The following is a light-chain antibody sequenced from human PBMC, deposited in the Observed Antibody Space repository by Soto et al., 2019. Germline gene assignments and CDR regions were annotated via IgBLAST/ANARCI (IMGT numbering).Light chain of an antibody. Sequence: QSVLTQPPSVSGAPGQRVTISCTGSSSNIGAGYDVHWYQQLPGTAPKLLIYGNSNRPSGVPDRFSGSKSGTSASLAITGLQAEDEADYSCQSYDSSLGYVFGTGTKVTVL. CDR1: SSNIGAGYD. CDR3: QSYDSSLGYV. V-gene: IGLV1-40*01. CDR2: GNS. J-gene: IGLJ1*01.